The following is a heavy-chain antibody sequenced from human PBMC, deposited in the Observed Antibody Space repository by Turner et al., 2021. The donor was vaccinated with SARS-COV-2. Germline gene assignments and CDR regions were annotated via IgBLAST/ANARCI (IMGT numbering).Heavy chain of an antibody. J-gene: IGHJ6*02. V-gene: IGHV1-2*02. Sequence: QVQLVQSGAEVKKPGASVKVSCKASGYTFSGYYIHWVRQAPGQGLEWMGWINPKSGGTNYAQKFQGRVTMTTDTSISTAYMELSRLRSDDTAVYYCASPTSRVNTGYSSGWALGLGYYGMDVWGQGTTVTVSS. CDR3: ASPTSRVNTGYSSGWALGLGYYGMDV. D-gene: IGHD6-19*01. CDR1: GYTFSGYY. CDR2: INPKSGGT.